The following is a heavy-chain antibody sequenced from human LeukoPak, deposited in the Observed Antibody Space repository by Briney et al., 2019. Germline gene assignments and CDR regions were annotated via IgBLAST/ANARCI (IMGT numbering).Heavy chain of an antibody. D-gene: IGHD5-18*01. CDR3: AKLGSAMVLYYFDY. CDR1: GFTFSSYT. CDR2: ISGSGGST. Sequence: GASLRLSCAASGFTFSSYTMSWARQAPGKGLEWVSAISGSGGSTYYADSVKGRFTISRDNSKNTLYLQTNSLRAEDTAVYYCAKLGSAMVLYYFDYWGQGTLVTVSS. V-gene: IGHV3-23*01. J-gene: IGHJ4*02.